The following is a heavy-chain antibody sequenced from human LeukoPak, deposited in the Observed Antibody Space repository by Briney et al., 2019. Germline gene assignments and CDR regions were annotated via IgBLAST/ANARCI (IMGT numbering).Heavy chain of an antibody. Sequence: SETLSLTCAVYGGSFSGYYWSWLRQPPGKGLEWIGEINHSGSTNYNPSLKSRVTISVDTSKNQFSLKLSSVTAADTAVYYCARGMRLLWFGELSFDYWGQGTLVTVSS. CDR3: ARGMRLLWFGELSFDY. V-gene: IGHV4-34*01. D-gene: IGHD3-10*01. CDR2: INHSGST. CDR1: GGSFSGYY. J-gene: IGHJ4*02.